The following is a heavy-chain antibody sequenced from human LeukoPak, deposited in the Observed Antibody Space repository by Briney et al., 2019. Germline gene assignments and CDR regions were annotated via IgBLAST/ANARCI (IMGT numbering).Heavy chain of an antibody. CDR1: GFTFSNAW. CDR2: IKSKTDGGTT. J-gene: IGHJ4*02. D-gene: IGHD3-16*02. CDR3: TTEEADYDYVWGSYRYTFDY. V-gene: IGHV3-15*01. Sequence: PGRSLRLSCAASGFTFSNAWMSWVRQAPGKGLEWVGRIKSKTDGGTTDYAAPVKGRFTISRDDSKNTLYLQMNSLKTEDTAVYYCTTEEADYDYVWGSYRYTFDYWGQGTLVTVSS.